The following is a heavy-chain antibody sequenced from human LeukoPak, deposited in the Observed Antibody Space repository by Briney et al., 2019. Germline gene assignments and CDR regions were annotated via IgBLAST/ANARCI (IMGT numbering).Heavy chain of an antibody. V-gene: IGHV1-2*02. J-gene: IGHJ5*02. D-gene: IGHD3-22*01. CDR1: GYTFTGYY. CDR3: ARDRYYYDSSGYVYWFDP. Sequence: ASVKVSCKASGYTFTGYYMHWVRQAPGQGLEWMGWINPNSGGTNYAQKFQGRVTMTRDTSISTAYMELSRLRSDDTAVYYCARDRYYYDSSGYVYWFDPWGHVTLVTVSS. CDR2: INPNSGGT.